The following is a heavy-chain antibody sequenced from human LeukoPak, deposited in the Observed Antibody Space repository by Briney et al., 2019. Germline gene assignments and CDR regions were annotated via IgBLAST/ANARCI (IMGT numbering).Heavy chain of an antibody. CDR1: GASISRYY. J-gene: IGHJ2*01. V-gene: IGHV4-59*01. CDR3: ARKSTAAAALHL. D-gene: IGHD2-2*01. CDR2: IFSSGGT. Sequence: SETLSLTCTVSGASISRYYWSWFRQPPGKGLECIGYIFSSGGTKYNPSLESRLTISVDTSRDQVSLSLTSMTPADTAVYYCARKSTAAAALHLWGRGTLVTVSS.